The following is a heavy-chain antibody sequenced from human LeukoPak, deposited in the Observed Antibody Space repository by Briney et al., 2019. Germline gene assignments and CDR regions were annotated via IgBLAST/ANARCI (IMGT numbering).Heavy chain of an antibody. J-gene: IGHJ3*02. CDR1: GSTLSNSA. V-gene: IGHV3-23*01. Sequence: PGGSLRLSCAASGSTLSNSAMSWVRQAPGKGLEWVSGFGGPGKTYYADSVKGRFTISRDTSKSTLYLQINSLRAEDTAVYYCAKAWWSTSSGGDSFGIWGQGTMVTVSS. CDR2: FGGPGKT. D-gene: IGHD6-6*01. CDR3: AKAWWSTSSGGDSFGI.